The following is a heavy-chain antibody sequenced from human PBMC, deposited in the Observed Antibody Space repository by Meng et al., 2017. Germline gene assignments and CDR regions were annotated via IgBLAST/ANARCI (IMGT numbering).Heavy chain of an antibody. Sequence: GGSLRLSCAASGFTFSSYGMHWVRQAPGKGLEWVAVIWYDGSNKYYADSVKGRFTISRDNSKNTLYLQMNSLRAEDTAVYYCARGPVGGDSSGYYFLQHWGQDTLVTVSS. CDR2: IWYDGSNK. V-gene: IGHV3-33*01. CDR1: GFTFSSYG. J-gene: IGHJ1*01. CDR3: ARGPVGGDSSGYYFLQH. D-gene: IGHD3-22*01.